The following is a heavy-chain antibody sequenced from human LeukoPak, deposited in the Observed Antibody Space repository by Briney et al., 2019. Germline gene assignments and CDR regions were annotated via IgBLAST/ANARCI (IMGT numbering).Heavy chain of an antibody. V-gene: IGHV1-18*04. J-gene: IGHJ4*02. CDR2: ISAYNGNT. Sequence: ASVKVSCKASGYTFTSYYMHWVRQAPGQGLEWMGWISAYNGNTNYAQKLQGRVTMTTDTSTSTAYMELRSLRSDDTAVYYCARDLRITMIVQKNYFDYWGQGTLVTVSS. CDR3: ARDLRITMIVQKNYFDY. CDR1: GYTFTSYY. D-gene: IGHD3-22*01.